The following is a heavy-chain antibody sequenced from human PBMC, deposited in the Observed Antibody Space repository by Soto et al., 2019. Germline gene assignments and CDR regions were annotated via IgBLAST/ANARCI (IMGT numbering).Heavy chain of an antibody. CDR3: ARAFGYYDISGYYGTFYYYGMDV. D-gene: IGHD3-22*01. Sequence: GGSLRLSCAASGFTFSNYDMNWVRQAPGKGLEWVSYISSSSSTIYYADSVRGRFTISRDNAQNSLFLQMNSLRDEDTAVYYFARAFGYYDISGYYGTFYYYGMDVWGQGTTVTVSS. V-gene: IGHV3-48*02. CDR1: GFTFSNYD. J-gene: IGHJ6*02. CDR2: ISSSSSTI.